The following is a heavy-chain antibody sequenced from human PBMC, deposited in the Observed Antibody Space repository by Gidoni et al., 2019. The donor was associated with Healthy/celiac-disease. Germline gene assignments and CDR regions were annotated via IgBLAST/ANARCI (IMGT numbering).Heavy chain of an antibody. CDR1: GFTFSSYW. J-gene: IGHJ4*02. V-gene: IGHV3-74*01. D-gene: IGHD5-12*01. CDR2: INSDGSST. CDR3: AREERGGYSGYPLVY. Sequence: EVQLVESGGGLVQPGGSLRLSCAASGFTFSSYWMHWVRQAPGKGLVWVSRINSDGSSTSYADSVKGRFTISRDNAKNTLYLQMNSLRAEDTAVYYCAREERGGYSGYPLVYWGQGTLVTVSS.